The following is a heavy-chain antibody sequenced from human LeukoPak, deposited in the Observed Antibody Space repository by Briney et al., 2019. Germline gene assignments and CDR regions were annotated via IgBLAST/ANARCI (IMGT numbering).Heavy chain of an antibody. J-gene: IGHJ4*02. CDR3: ARAECWNRGDCYYFDY. V-gene: IGHV4-59*01. D-gene: IGHD2-21*02. CDR1: GGSISSYY. Sequence: SETLSLTCTVSGGSISSYYWSWIRQPPGKGLEWIGYIYYSGSTNYNPSLKSRVTISVDTSKNQFSLELSSVTAADTAAYYCARAECWNRGDCYYFDYWGQGTLVTVSS. CDR2: IYYSGST.